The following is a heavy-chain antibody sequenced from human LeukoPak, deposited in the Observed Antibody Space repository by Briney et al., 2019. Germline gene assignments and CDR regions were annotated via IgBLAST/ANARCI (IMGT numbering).Heavy chain of an antibody. J-gene: IGHJ5*02. CDR2: IYYSGST. Sequence: SETLSLTCTVSGGSISSYYWSWIRQPPGKGLEWIGYIYYSGSTNYNPSLKSRVTISVDTSKNQFSLKLSSVTAADTAVYYCARGSSWEYNWFDPWAQGTLVTVSS. D-gene: IGHD6-13*01. CDR3: ARGSSWEYNWFDP. CDR1: GGSISSYY. V-gene: IGHV4-59*01.